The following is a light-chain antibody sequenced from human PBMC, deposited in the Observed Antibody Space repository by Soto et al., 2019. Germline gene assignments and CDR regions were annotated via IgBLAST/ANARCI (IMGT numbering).Light chain of an antibody. Sequence: DIQVTQSPSSLSASVGDRVTISCRASQSISVYLNWYQQKPGKAPNLLIFDASSLQSGVPSRFSGRGSVAENSLTISSLQPEDFSTYFCQHRYSNFPIPFGQGTKLDIK. J-gene: IGKJ5*01. CDR3: QHRYSNFPIP. CDR1: QSISVY. CDR2: DAS. V-gene: IGKV1-39*01.